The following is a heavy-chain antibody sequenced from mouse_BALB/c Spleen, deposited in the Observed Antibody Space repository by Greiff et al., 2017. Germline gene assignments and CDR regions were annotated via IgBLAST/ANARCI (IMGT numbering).Heavy chain of an antibody. V-gene: IGHV5-12-2*01. J-gene: IGHJ4*01. CDR3: ARRGYDGGILCAGVY. Sequence: EVKVEESGGGLVQPGGSLKLSCAASGFTFSSYTMSWVRQTPEKRLEWVAYISNGGGSTYYPDTVKGRFTISRDNAKNTLYLQMSSLKSEDTAMYYCARRGYDGGILCAGVYGGRGTSVRVP. D-gene: IGHD2-14*01. CDR1: GFTFSSYT. CDR2: ISNGGGST.